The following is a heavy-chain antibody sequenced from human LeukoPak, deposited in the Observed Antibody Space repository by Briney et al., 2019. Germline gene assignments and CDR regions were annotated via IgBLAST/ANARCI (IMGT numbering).Heavy chain of an antibody. Sequence: SETLSLTCAVYGGSFSGYYWSWIRQPPGKGLEWIGYIYYSGNTNYNPSLKSRVTISVDTSKNQFSLNLSSVTAADTAIYYCARHSSGYSNFDYWGQGTLVTVSS. V-gene: IGHV4-59*08. CDR1: GGSFSGYY. CDR3: ARHSSGYSNFDY. CDR2: IYYSGNT. D-gene: IGHD3-22*01. J-gene: IGHJ4*02.